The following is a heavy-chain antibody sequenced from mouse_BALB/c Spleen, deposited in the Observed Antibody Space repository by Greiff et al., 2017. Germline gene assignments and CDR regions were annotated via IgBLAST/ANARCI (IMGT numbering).Heavy chain of an antibody. CDR2: ISDGGSYT. CDR3: ARDPNYYGNYPYAMDY. Sequence: EVMLVESGGGLVKPGGSLKLSCAASGFTFSDYYMYWVRQTPEKRLEWVATISDGGSYTYYPDSVKGRFTISRDNAKNNLYLQMSSLKSEDTAMYYCARDPNYYGNYPYAMDYWGQGTSVTVSS. CDR1: GFTFSDYY. J-gene: IGHJ4*01. V-gene: IGHV5-4*02. D-gene: IGHD2-1*01.